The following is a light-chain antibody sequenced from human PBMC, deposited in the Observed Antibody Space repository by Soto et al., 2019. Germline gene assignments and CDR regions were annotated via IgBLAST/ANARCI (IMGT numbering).Light chain of an antibody. CDR2: AAS. Sequence: VKMTQSPAAGAASDGDRVTITCRASQGISSCLAWYQQKPGKAPKLLIYAASSLQSGVPSRFSGSGSGTDFTLTISSLQPEDFATYYCQQANSFPLTFGGGTRLEIK. CDR1: QGISSC. J-gene: IGKJ5*01. V-gene: IGKV1-12*01. CDR3: QQANSFPLT.